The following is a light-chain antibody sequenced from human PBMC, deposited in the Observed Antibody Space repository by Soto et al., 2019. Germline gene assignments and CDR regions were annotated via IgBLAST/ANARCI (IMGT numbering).Light chain of an antibody. V-gene: IGLV4-69*01. J-gene: IGLJ7*01. Sequence: QLVLTQSPSASASLGASVKLTCTLSSGHSSYAIAWHQQQPEKGPRYLMKLNSDGSHSKGDGIPDRFSGSSSGAERYLTISSLQSEDVGDYYCQTWGTGIHVFGGGTQLTVL. CDR1: SGHSSYA. CDR2: LNSDGSH. CDR3: QTWGTGIHV.